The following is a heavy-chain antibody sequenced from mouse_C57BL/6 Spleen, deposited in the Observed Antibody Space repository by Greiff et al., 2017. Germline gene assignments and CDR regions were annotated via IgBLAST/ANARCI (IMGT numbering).Heavy chain of an antibody. D-gene: IGHD2-4*01. Sequence: QVQLKQPGTELVKPGASVKLSCKASGYTFTSSWMHWVKQRPGQGLEWIGNINPSNGGTNYNEKFKSKATLTVDKSSSTAYMQLSSLTSEDSAVYYCARGLYYDYDVAYWGQGTLVTVSA. CDR3: ARGLYYDYDVAY. CDR2: INPSNGGT. V-gene: IGHV1-53*01. CDR1: GYTFTSSW. J-gene: IGHJ3*01.